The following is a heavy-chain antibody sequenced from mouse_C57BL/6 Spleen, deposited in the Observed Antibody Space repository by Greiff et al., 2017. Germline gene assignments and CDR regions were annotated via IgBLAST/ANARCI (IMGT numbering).Heavy chain of an antibody. CDR1: GFTFTDYY. V-gene: IGHV7-3*01. J-gene: IGHJ4*01. Sequence: EVQLVESGGGLVQPGGSLSLSCAASGFTFTDYYMSWVRQPPGKALEWLGFIRNKANGYTTEYSASVKGRFTISRDNSQSILYLQMNALRAEDIATYYFARSSRINWAKAMDYGGQGTSVTVSA. CDR2: IRNKANGYTT. CDR3: ARSSRINWAKAMDY. D-gene: IGHD4-1*01.